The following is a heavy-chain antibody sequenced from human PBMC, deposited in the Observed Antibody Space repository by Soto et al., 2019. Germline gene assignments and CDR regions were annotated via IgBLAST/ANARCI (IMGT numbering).Heavy chain of an antibody. Sequence: GGSLRLSCAASGFTFSSYGMHWVRQAPGKGLEWVAVIWYDGSNKYYADSVKGRFTISRDNSKNTLYLQMNSLRAEDTAVYYCARDLGTMVRGVIYYYYGMDVWGQGTTVTVSS. J-gene: IGHJ6*02. CDR2: IWYDGSNK. CDR1: GFTFSSYG. D-gene: IGHD3-10*01. V-gene: IGHV3-33*01. CDR3: ARDLGTMVRGVIYYYYGMDV.